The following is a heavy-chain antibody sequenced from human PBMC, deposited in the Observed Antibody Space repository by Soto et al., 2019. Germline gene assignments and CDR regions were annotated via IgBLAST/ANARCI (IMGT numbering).Heavy chain of an antibody. CDR3: AKFFVAGTRGYFAS. CDR1: GFIFSSYA. J-gene: IGHJ4*02. CDR2: ISASGDNA. D-gene: IGHD6-19*01. V-gene: IGHV3-23*01. Sequence: PGGSLRLSCSASGFIFSSYAMSWVRQAPGKGLEWVSAISASGDNAYYADSVKGRFTISRDRSKSLYLQMKSLRAEDTAIYYCAKFFVAGTRGYFASWGQGTLVTVSS.